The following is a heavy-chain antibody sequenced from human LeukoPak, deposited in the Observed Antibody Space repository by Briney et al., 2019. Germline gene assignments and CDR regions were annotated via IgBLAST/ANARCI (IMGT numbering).Heavy chain of an antibody. CDR1: GGSISSSSYY. V-gene: IGHV4-39*07. CDR2: IYYSGST. D-gene: IGHD3-10*01. CDR3: ARVLATMVRGVIITSGHFDY. J-gene: IGHJ4*02. Sequence: SETLSLTCTVSGGSISSSSYYWGWIRQPPGKGLEWIGSIYYSGSTYYNPSLKSRVTISVDTSKNQFSLKLSSVTAADTAVYYCARVLATMVRGVIITSGHFDYWGQGTLVTVSS.